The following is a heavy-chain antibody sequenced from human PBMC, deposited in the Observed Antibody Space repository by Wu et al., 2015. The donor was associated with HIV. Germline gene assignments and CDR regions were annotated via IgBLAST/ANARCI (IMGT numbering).Heavy chain of an antibody. J-gene: IGHJ4*02. V-gene: IGHV1-2*02. D-gene: IGHD3-9*01. CDR3: ARDYYDVLTTYSHYFFDL. CDR2: INPNSGGT. Sequence: VQLVQSGVEVKKPGASVKVSCKASGYKFTGYYLHWVRQAPGQGLEWMGWINPNSGGTNYAQKFQDRVSMTRDTSSSAAYMELSRLRSDDTAVYFCARDYYDVLTTYSHYFFDLWGQGTLVTVSS. CDR1: GYKFTGYY.